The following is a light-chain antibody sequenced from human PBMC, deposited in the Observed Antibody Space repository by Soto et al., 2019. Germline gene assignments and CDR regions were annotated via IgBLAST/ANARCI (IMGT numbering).Light chain of an antibody. CDR2: SVS. Sequence: EVVLTQSPGTLSLSPGDTATLSCTARQSVSNDYLAWYQHKPGQAPRLLIYSVSNRATDIPDRFSGSGSGTDFTLTINRLEPEDFAVYYCQYYDDSPRVAFGGGPKVEIK. V-gene: IGKV3-20*01. CDR1: QSVSNDY. CDR3: QYYDDSPRVA. J-gene: IGKJ4*01.